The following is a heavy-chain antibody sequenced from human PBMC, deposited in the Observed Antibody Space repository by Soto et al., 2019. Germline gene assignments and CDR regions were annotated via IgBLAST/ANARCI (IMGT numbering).Heavy chain of an antibody. Sequence: QVHLQESGPGLVKPSETLSLTCTVSGDSISTDYWSWIRQSPGKGLEWMGFIYYVGSTNYNPSRMGRVSLSVNPPKSQFSSKLSSVTAADTAVYYCAKICNGASLVPWGQGTLVTFSS. CDR2: IYYVGST. CDR1: GDSISTDY. V-gene: IGHV4-59*08. CDR3: AKICNGASLVP. J-gene: IGHJ5*02. D-gene: IGHD3-10*01.